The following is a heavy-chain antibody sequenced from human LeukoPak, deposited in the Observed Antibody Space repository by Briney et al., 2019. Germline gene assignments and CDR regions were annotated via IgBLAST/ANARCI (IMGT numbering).Heavy chain of an antibody. D-gene: IGHD3-3*01. CDR2: ISSLSTFI. Sequence: GGSLRLSCAASGFTFSSFNMIWVRQAPGKGLEWVSSISSLSTFIYYADSVKGRFTISRDNTKNSLYLQMNSLRAEDTAVYYCAKAAGKENGYDFWFEHWGQGTLVTVSS. V-gene: IGHV3-21*01. J-gene: IGHJ5*02. CDR1: GFTFSSFN. CDR3: AKAAGKENGYDFWFEH.